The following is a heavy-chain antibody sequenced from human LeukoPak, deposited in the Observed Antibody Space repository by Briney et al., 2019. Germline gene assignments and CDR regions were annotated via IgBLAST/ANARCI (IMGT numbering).Heavy chain of an antibody. Sequence: PGGSLRLSCAASGFTFSSYAMHWVRQAPGKGPQHVSTISGSGDATHYTDSMKGGFIISRDNSRNTLYLQMSGLRSEDTAVYYCVRSSASKYDYWGQGTLVTVSS. CDR3: VRSSASKYDY. CDR1: GFTFSSYA. CDR2: ISGSGDAT. J-gene: IGHJ4*02. D-gene: IGHD2-2*01. V-gene: IGHV3-64D*06.